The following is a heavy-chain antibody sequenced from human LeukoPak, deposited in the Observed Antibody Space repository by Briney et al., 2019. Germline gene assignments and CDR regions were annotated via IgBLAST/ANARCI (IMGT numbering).Heavy chain of an antibody. Sequence: SETLSLTCTVSGGSISSSSYYWGWIRQPPGKGLEWIGEINHSGSTNYNPSLKSRVTISVDTSKNQFSLKLSSVTAADTAVYYCARRWSSSWYDGGYFDYWGQGTLVTVSS. CDR1: GGSISSSSYY. CDR3: ARRWSSSWYDGGYFDY. V-gene: IGHV4-39*07. D-gene: IGHD6-13*01. J-gene: IGHJ4*02. CDR2: INHSGST.